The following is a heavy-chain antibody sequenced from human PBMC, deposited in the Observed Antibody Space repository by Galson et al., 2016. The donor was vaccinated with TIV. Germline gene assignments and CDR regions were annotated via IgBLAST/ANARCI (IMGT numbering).Heavy chain of an antibody. V-gene: IGHV3-23*01. D-gene: IGHD2-8*01. CDR2: ISRTGDEA. CDR1: AFTFRNNA. J-gene: IGHJ5*02. Sequence: SLRLSCAVSAFTFRNNAMSWVRQAPGKGLEWVSSISRTGDEAYYADSLKGRFTISRDSSTNTLFLQMNGLRADDTAIYFCAQDPDMVYAITDRFDPWGQGTLVTVSS. CDR3: AQDPDMVYAITDRFDP.